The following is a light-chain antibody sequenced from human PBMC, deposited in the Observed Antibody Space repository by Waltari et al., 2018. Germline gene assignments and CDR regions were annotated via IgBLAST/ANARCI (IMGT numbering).Light chain of an antibody. CDR3: QQSYSTLLFT. CDR2: AAS. Sequence: DIQLTHSPSSLSASVGDRAPIPRRSSQSIGSYLNSYQQKLGKAPKLLIYAASSLQSGVPSRFSGSGSGTDFTLTISSLQPEDFATYYCQQSYSTLLFTFGPGTKVDIK. V-gene: IGKV1-39*01. CDR1: QSIGSY. J-gene: IGKJ3*01.